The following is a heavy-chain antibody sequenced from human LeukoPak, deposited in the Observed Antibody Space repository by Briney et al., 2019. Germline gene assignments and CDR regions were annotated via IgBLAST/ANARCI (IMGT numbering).Heavy chain of an antibody. CDR1: GYTFTSYG. D-gene: IGHD6-6*01. Sequence: GTSVKVSCKASGYTFTSYGISWVRQAPGQGLEWMGWINPNSGGTNYAQKFQGRVTMTRDTSISTAYMELSRLRSDDTAVYYCATTAARPLNWFDPWGQGTLVTVSS. CDR2: INPNSGGT. J-gene: IGHJ5*02. V-gene: IGHV1-2*02. CDR3: ATTAARPLNWFDP.